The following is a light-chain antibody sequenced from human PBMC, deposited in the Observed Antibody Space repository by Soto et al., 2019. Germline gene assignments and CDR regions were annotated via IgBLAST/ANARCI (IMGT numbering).Light chain of an antibody. Sequence: DIQMTQSPSSLSASVGDRVTITCQASQDISNYLNWYRQRTGKAPQLLIYEASNLQTGVSSRFSGSGSETYFTVTISSLQPEDIATYYCQHYDNFPVTFGGGTKVEIK. J-gene: IGKJ4*01. CDR2: EAS. CDR3: QHYDNFPVT. V-gene: IGKV1-33*01. CDR1: QDISNY.